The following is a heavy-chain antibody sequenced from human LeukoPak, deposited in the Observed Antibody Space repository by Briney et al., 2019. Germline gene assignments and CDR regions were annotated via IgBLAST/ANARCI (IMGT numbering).Heavy chain of an antibody. D-gene: IGHD3-10*01. V-gene: IGHV1-69*13. CDR1: GGTFSSYA. Sequence: SVKVSCKASGGTFSSYAISWVRQAPGQGLEWMGGIIPIFGTANYAQKFQGRVTITADESTSTAYMELSSLRSEDTAVYYCASSGDSGSYYASFDYWGQGTLVTVSS. CDR3: ASSGDSGSYYASFDY. CDR2: IIPIFGTA. J-gene: IGHJ4*02.